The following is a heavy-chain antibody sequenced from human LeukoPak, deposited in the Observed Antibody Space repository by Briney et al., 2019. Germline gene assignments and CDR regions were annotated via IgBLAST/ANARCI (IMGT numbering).Heavy chain of an antibody. CDR2: ISYDGSNK. D-gene: IGHD6-13*01. CDR3: AYIAAAAIMYYFDH. J-gene: IGHJ4*02. V-gene: IGHV3-30-3*01. Sequence: GGSLRLSCAASGFTFSSYAMHWVRQAPGKGLEWVAVISYDGSNKYYADSVKGRFTISRDNSKNTLYLQMNSLRAEDTAVYYCAYIAAAAIMYYFDHWGQGTLVTVSS. CDR1: GFTFSSYA.